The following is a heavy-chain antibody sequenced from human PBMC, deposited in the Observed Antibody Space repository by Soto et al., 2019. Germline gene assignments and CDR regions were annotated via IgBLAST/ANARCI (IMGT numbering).Heavy chain of an antibody. Sequence: QVQLQESGPGLVKPSETLSLTCTVSGGSISSYYWSWIRQPPGKGLECIGYIYYSGSTNYTPSLKSRVTISVDTSKNQFSLKLSSVTAADTAVYYCARNYGDYVDYWGQGTLVTVSS. D-gene: IGHD4-17*01. V-gene: IGHV4-59*08. J-gene: IGHJ4*02. CDR2: IYYSGST. CDR3: ARNYGDYVDY. CDR1: GGSISSYY.